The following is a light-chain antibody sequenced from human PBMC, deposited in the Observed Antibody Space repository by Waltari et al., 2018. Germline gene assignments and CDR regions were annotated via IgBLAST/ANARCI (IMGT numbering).Light chain of an antibody. CDR2: GAS. CDR3: QQANSFPT. CDR1: QGASIW. J-gene: IGKJ4*01. V-gene: IGKV1-12*01. Sequence: DIQMTQSPSSVSASVGDRVTITCRASQGASIWLGWYQQKPGKAPKLLSYGASSLQSGVPSRFSGSGSGTEFTLTISSLQPEDFATYYCQQANSFPTFGGGTKVEMK.